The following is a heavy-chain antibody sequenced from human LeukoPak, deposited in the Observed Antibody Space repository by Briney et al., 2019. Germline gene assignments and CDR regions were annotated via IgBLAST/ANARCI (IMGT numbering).Heavy chain of an antibody. D-gene: IGHD3-10*01. CDR2: INHSGST. CDR1: GGSFSGYY. J-gene: IGHJ6*03. CDR3: ARRVRVLWFGEFLYFPSHMDV. V-gene: IGHV4-34*01. Sequence: SETLSLTCAVYGGSFSGYYWSWIRQPPGKGLECIGEINHSGSTNYNPSLKSRDTISVDTSKNQFSLKLSSVTAADTAVYYCARRVRVLWFGEFLYFPSHMDVWGKGTTVTISS.